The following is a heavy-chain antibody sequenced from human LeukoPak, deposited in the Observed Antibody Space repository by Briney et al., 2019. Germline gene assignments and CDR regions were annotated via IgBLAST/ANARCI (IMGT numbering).Heavy chain of an antibody. CDR1: GGSISSSSSY. Sequence: SETLSLTCTVSGGSISSSSSYWGWIRQPPGKGLEWIGSIYYSGSAYYNPSLKSRVSISVDTSKNQFSLKLRSVTAADTAVYYCASPMAWAHNRRDSDYWGLGTLVTVSS. J-gene: IGHJ4*02. D-gene: IGHD5-24*01. V-gene: IGHV4-39*07. CDR2: IYYSGSA. CDR3: ASPMAWAHNRRDSDY.